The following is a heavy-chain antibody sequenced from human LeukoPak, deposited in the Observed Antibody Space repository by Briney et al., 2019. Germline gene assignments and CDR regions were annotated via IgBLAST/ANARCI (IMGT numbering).Heavy chain of an antibody. Sequence: ASVKVSCKASGYTFTDYYMHWVRQAPGQGLEWMGRINTNTGNPTYAQGFTGRFVFSLDTSVSTAYLQISSLKAEDTAVYYCARVRAGTRKVSWFDPWGQGTLVTVSS. CDR2: INTNTGNP. D-gene: IGHD1-1*01. J-gene: IGHJ5*02. CDR1: GYTFTDYY. V-gene: IGHV7-4-1*02. CDR3: ARVRAGTRKVSWFDP.